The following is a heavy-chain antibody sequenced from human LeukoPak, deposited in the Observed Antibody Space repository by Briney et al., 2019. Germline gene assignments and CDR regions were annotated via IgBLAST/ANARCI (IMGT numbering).Heavy chain of an antibody. CDR2: IKQDGSEK. V-gene: IGHV3-7*03. Sequence: GGSLRLSCAASGFTFSRYWMSWVRQAPGKGLEWVANIKQDGSEKYYVDSVKGRFTISRDNSKNTLYLQMNSLRAEDTAVYYCAREAVAGRGGYFDYWGQGTLVTVSS. D-gene: IGHD6-19*01. CDR3: AREAVAGRGGYFDY. J-gene: IGHJ4*02. CDR1: GFTFSRYW.